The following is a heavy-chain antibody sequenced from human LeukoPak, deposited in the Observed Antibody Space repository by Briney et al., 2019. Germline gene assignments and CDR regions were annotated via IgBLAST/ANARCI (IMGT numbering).Heavy chain of an antibody. CDR2: ISSSGSTI. CDR1: GFTFSDYY. CDR3: ATHQWEPFFRY. D-gene: IGHD1-26*01. Sequence: PGGSLRLSCAASGFTFSDYYMSWIRQAPGKGLEWVSYISSSGSTIYYADSVKGRFTISRDNAKNSLYLQMNSLRTEDTAVYYCATHQWEPFFRYWGQGTLVTVSS. V-gene: IGHV3-11*01. J-gene: IGHJ4*02.